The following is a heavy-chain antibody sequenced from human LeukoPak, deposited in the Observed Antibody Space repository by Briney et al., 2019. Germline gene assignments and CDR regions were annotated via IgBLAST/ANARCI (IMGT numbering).Heavy chain of an antibody. CDR1: RFTFSTYW. CDR2: IRYDGSNK. D-gene: IGHD3-3*01. V-gene: IGHV3-30*02. CDR3: AVTYYDFWSGSDAFDI. Sequence: GGSLRLSCAASRFTFSTYWMSWVRQAPGKGLEWVAFIRYDGSNKYYADSVKGRFTISRDNSKNTLYLQMNSLRAEDTAVYYCAVTYYDFWSGSDAFDIWGQGTMVTVSS. J-gene: IGHJ3*02.